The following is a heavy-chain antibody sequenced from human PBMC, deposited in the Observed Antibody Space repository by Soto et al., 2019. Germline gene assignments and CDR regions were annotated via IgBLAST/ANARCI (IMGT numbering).Heavy chain of an antibody. D-gene: IGHD3-10*01. CDR3: ARVDGSYYGSGSNY. CDR1: GGTFSSYT. CDR2: IIPILGIA. Sequence: QVQLVQSGAEVKKPGSSVKVSCKASGGTFSSYTISWVRQAPGQGLEWMGRIIPILGIANYAQKFQGRVTITAEKSTSTAYMELSSLRSEDTAVYYCARVDGSYYGSGSNYWGQGTLVTVSS. V-gene: IGHV1-69*02. J-gene: IGHJ4*02.